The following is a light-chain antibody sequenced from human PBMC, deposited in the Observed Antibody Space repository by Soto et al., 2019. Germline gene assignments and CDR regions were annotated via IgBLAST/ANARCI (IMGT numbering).Light chain of an antibody. CDR3: SSYSSCSTPYV. CDR1: SSDFCGYNY. J-gene: IGLJ1*01. V-gene: IGLV2-14*01. Sequence: QSVLTQPASVSGSPGQSITISCTGTSSDFCGYNYVSWYQQHPGKAPKLMIYDVSNRPSGVSNRFSGSKSGNTASLTISGLQAEDEADYYCSSYSSCSTPYVFGTGTKVTVL. CDR2: DVS.